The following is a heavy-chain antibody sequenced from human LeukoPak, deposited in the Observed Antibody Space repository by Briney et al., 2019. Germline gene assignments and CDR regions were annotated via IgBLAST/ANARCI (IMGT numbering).Heavy chain of an antibody. CDR1: GFTFSSYG. V-gene: IGHV3-30*18. J-gene: IGHJ4*02. D-gene: IGHD3-10*01. CDR2: ISYDGTNK. CDR3: AKERRITMVRGVFES. Sequence: GGSLRLSCAASGFTFSSYGIHWVRQAPGKGLEWVAVISYDGTNKYYADSVKGRFTISRDNSKNTLYLQMNSLRAEDTAVYYCAKERRITMVRGVFESWGQGTLVTVSS.